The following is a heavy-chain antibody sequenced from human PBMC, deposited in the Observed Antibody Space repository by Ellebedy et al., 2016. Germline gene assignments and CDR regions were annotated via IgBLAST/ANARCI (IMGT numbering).Heavy chain of an antibody. J-gene: IGHJ4*02. CDR3: ARQVISGLDYFDY. Sequence: SETLSLTCAVYGESLSGHYWSWIRQSPGKELEWIGEINHSGYTNYNPSLKSRVTISVDMSKNQFSLKLNSVTAADTAVYYCARQVISGLDYFDYWGQGTLVTVSS. D-gene: IGHD1-26*01. V-gene: IGHV4-34*01. CDR1: GESLSGHY. CDR2: INHSGYT.